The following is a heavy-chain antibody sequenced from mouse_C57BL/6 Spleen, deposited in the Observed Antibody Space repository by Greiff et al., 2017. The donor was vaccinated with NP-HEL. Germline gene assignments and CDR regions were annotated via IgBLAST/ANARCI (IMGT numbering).Heavy chain of an antibody. CDR2: INPNYGTT. D-gene: IGHD1-1*01. CDR3: ARLITTVVGGDYYAMDY. CDR1: GYSFTDYN. Sequence: EVQLQQSGPELVKPGASVKISCKASGYSFTDYNMNWVKQSNGKSLEWIGVINPNYGTTSYNHKFKGKATLTVDQSSSTAYMQLNSLTSEDSAFYYCARLITTVVGGDYYAMDYWGQGTSVTVSS. V-gene: IGHV1-39*01. J-gene: IGHJ4*01.